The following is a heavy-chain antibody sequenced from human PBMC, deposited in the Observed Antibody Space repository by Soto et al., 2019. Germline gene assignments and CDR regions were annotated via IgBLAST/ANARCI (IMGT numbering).Heavy chain of an antibody. D-gene: IGHD6-13*01. CDR1: GFTFSSYA. CDR2: ISGSGGST. J-gene: IGHJ6*02. Sequence: GGSLRLSCAASGFTFSSYAMSWVRQAPGKGLEWVSAISGSGGSTYYADSVKGRFTISRDNSKNTLYLQMNSLRAEDTAVYYCAKWGIAAASTYYYYGMDVWGQGTTVTVSS. V-gene: IGHV3-23*01. CDR3: AKWGIAAASTYYYYGMDV.